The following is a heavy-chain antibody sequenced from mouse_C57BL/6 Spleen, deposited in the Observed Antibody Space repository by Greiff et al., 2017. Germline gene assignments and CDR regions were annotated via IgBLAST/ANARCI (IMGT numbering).Heavy chain of an antibody. CDR1: GYTFTSYW. D-gene: IGHD4-1*01. V-gene: IGHV1-50*01. Sequence: QVQLQQPGAELVKPGASVKLSCKASGYTFTSYWMQWVNQRPGQGLEWIGEIDPSASYTNYNQKFKGKATLTVDTSYCTAYMQLSSLTSEDSAVYYCARWDAYFDYWGQGTTRTVSS. CDR2: IDPSASYT. CDR3: ARWDAYFDY. J-gene: IGHJ2*01.